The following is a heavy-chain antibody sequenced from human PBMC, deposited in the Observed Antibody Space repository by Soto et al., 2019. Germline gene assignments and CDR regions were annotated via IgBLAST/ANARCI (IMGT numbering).Heavy chain of an antibody. CDR1: GGSISSYY. CDR2: IYYTGSS. D-gene: IGHD3-3*01. Sequence: SETLSLTXSVSGGSISSYYWGWIRQPPGKGLEWIGYIYYTGSSNYNPSLKSRVTMSVDLSRNQFSLRLTSVTTADTAIYYCARGPNYDFWSGYFRGWGQGTLVTVSS. CDR3: ARGPNYDFWSGYFRG. J-gene: IGHJ4*02. V-gene: IGHV4-59*01.